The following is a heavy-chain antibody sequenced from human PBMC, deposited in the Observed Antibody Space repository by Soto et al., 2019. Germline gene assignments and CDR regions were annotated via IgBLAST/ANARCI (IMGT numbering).Heavy chain of an antibody. CDR1: GFTFSSYG. CDR3: AKDFVDTAMGTGLDY. V-gene: IGHV3-30*02. Sequence: GGSLRLSCAASGFTFSSYGMHWVRQAPGKGLEWVAVIWYDGSNKYYADSVKGRFTISRDNSKNTLYLQMNSLRAEDTAVYYCAKDFVDTAMGTGLDYWGQGTLVTVSS. D-gene: IGHD5-18*01. CDR2: IWYDGSNK. J-gene: IGHJ4*02.